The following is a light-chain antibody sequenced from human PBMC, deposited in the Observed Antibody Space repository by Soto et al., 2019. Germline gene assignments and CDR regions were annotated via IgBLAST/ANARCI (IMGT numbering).Light chain of an antibody. V-gene: IGKV3-20*01. CDR1: QSVTSNY. Sequence: EIVLTQSPGTLSLSPRERATLSCRASQSVTSNYLAWYQHKPGQAPRLLIYGASSRATGIPDRFSGSGSGTHFTLTISRLEPEDFAVYYCQQYGSSITFGQGTRLEIK. J-gene: IGKJ5*01. CDR2: GAS. CDR3: QQYGSSIT.